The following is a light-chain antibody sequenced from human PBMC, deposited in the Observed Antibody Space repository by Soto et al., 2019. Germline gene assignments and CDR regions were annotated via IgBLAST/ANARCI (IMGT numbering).Light chain of an antibody. V-gene: IGKV1-5*03. CDR1: QTISSW. CDR3: QHYNSYSEA. Sequence: DIQMTQSPSSLSASVVDRVTITCRASQTISSWLAWYQQKPGKAPKLLIHKASTLKSGVPSRFSGSGSGTEFTLTISSLQPDDFATYYCQHYNSYSEAFGQGTKVDI. CDR2: KAS. J-gene: IGKJ1*01.